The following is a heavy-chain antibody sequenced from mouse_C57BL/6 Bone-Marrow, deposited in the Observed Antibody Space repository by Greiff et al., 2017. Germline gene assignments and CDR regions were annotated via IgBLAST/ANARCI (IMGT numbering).Heavy chain of an antibody. D-gene: IGHD2-4*01. V-gene: IGHV1-26*01. CDR1: GYPFTYYY. J-gene: IGHJ2*01. CDR3: ARVITTRYYFDY. CDR2: INPNNVGT. Sequence: EVQLQQSGPELVKPGASVKISCKASGYPFTYYYMNWVKQSHGKNLEWIGDINPNNVGTRYKQKFKGKATLTVDKSSSTAYMELRSLTSEDSAVYYCARVITTRYYFDYWGQGTTLTVSS.